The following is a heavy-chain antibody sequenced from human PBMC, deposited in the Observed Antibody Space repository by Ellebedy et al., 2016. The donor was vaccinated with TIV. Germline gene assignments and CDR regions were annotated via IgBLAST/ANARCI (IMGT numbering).Heavy chain of an antibody. J-gene: IGHJ4*02. V-gene: IGHV1-69*13. CDR1: GGTFSSYA. CDR2: IIPIFGTA. Sequence: SVKVSCXASGGTFSSYAISWVRQAPGQGLEWMGGIIPIFGTANYAQKFQGRVTITADESTSTAYMELSSLRSEDTAVYYCVKVFYGGYVGEDLYWGQGTLVTVSS. CDR3: VKVFYGGYVGEDLY. D-gene: IGHD5-12*01.